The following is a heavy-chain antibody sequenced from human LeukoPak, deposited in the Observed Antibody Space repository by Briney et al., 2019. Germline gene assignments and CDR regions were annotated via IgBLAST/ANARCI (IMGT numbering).Heavy chain of an antibody. CDR3: ARDFPYYDFWSGPMGGAFDI. CDR1: GGTFSSYA. J-gene: IGHJ3*02. D-gene: IGHD3-3*01. CDR2: INPSGGST. Sequence: ASVKVSCKASGGTFSSYAISWVRQAPGQGLEWMGIINPSGGSTSYAQKFQGRVTMTRDTSTSTVYMELSSVRSEDTAVYYCARDFPYYDFWSGPMGGAFDIWGQGTMVTVSS. V-gene: IGHV1-46*01.